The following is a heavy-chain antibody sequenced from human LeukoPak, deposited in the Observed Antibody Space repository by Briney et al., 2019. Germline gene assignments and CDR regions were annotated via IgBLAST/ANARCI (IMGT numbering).Heavy chain of an antibody. J-gene: IGHJ4*02. CDR1: GFTFSDAG. Sequence: GGSLRLSCAASGFTFSDAGMVWVRQAPGKGLEWVAFIWFDGSNGHFADSVQGRFTFSRDNSRKILYLQMSSLRPEDTALYYCARDVKKVYGDYFDYWGQGTLVTVSS. CDR2: IWFDGSNG. D-gene: IGHD4-17*01. V-gene: IGHV3-33*01. CDR3: ARDVKKVYGDYFDY.